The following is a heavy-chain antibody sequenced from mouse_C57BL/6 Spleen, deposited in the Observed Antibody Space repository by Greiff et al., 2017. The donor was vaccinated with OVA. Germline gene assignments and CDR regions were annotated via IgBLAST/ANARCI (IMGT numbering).Heavy chain of an antibody. D-gene: IGHD2-12*01. CDR3: ARFYSDFLYFDY. J-gene: IGHJ2*01. CDR1: GYTFTSYG. V-gene: IGHV1-81*01. Sequence: VQLQQSGAELARPGASVKLSCKASGYTFTSYGISWVKQRTGQGLEWIGEIYPRSGNTYYNEKFKGKATLTADKSSSTAYMELRSLTSEDSAVYFCARFYSDFLYFDYWGQGTTLTVSS. CDR2: IYPRSGNT.